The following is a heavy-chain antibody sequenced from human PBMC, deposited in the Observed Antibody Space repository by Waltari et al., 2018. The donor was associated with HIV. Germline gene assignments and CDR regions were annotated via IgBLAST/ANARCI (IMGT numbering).Heavy chain of an antibody. Sequence: EVQLVESGGGLVQPGGSLRLSCAASGFTFSSYNMNWVRQAPGRGLEWLSSSSNSVSAIYYADSVKCRFTISRDNAKNSLYLQMNSLRDEDTAVYYCARDLVAPGNFFDYWGQGTLVTVSS. CDR3: ARDLVAPGNFFDY. V-gene: IGHV3-48*02. CDR2: SSNSVSAI. D-gene: IGHD5-12*01. J-gene: IGHJ4*02. CDR1: GFTFSSYN.